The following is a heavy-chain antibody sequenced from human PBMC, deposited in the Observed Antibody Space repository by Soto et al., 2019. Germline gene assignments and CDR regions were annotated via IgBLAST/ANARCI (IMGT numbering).Heavy chain of an antibody. Sequence: ASVKVSCKASGYTFTSYDINWVRQATGQGLEWMGWMNPNSGNTGYAQKFQGRVTMTRNTSISTAYMELSSLRSEDTAVYYCARVLGYCSGGSCPDAFDIWGQGTMVTVSS. CDR1: GYTFTSYD. J-gene: IGHJ3*02. CDR2: MNPNSGNT. V-gene: IGHV1-8*01. D-gene: IGHD2-15*01. CDR3: ARVLGYCSGGSCPDAFDI.